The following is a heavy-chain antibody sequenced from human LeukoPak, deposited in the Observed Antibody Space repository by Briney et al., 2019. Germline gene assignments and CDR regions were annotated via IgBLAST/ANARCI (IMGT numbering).Heavy chain of an antibody. J-gene: IGHJ4*02. CDR3: AKDSSSWNPHFDY. V-gene: IGHV3-30*02. CDR2: IRYDGSNK. D-gene: IGHD6-13*01. Sequence: GGSLRLSCAASGFTFSSYGMHWVRQAPGKGLEWVAFIRYDGSNKYYADSVKGRFTISRDNSKNTLYLQMNSLRAEDTAVYYCAKDSSSWNPHFDYWAREPWSPSPQ. CDR1: GFTFSSYG.